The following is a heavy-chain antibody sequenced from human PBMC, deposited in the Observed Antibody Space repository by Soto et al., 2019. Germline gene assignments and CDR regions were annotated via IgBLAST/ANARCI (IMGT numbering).Heavy chain of an antibody. Sequence: GGSQRLSCTASEFTFRRHAMTWVRQAPGKGLEWVSGLSDSGGSIYYADSVKGRITISRDNSMNTLYLQMNTLRAEDTAVYYCAKVSSSWYAGFFDLWGQGTLVTVSS. V-gene: IGHV3-23*01. CDR2: LSDSGGSI. J-gene: IGHJ4*02. D-gene: IGHD6-13*01. CDR3: AKVSSSWYAGFFDL. CDR1: EFTFRRHA.